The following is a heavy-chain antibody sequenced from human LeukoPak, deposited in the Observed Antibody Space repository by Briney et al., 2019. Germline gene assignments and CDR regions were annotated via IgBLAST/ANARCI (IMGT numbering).Heavy chain of an antibody. V-gene: IGHV1-18*01. J-gene: IGHJ4*02. Sequence: ASVKVSCKASGYTFTSYGISWVLQAPGQGLEWMGWISAYNGNTNYAQKLQGRVTMTTDTSTSTAYMELRSLRSDDTAVYYCARVCWWGSSTSCYGFDYWGQGTLVTVSS. CDR1: GYTFTSYG. CDR2: ISAYNGNT. CDR3: ARVCWWGSSTSCYGFDY. D-gene: IGHD2-2*01.